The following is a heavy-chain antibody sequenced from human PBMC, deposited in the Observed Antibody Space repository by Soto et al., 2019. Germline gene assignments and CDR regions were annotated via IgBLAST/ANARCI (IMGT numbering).Heavy chain of an antibody. CDR1: GFTFSDHH. CDR2: ATNKGHSHTT. D-gene: IGHD2-8*01. J-gene: IGHJ4*02. CDR3: ARLMGTSFDL. V-gene: IGHV3-72*01. Sequence: PGGSLRLSCAASGFTFSDHHMDWVRQAPGKGLEWVGRATNKGHSHTTGCAASVKGRFTISRDDSKNSLSLQMNSLKTEDTAVYFCARLMGTSFDLWGQGTLVTVSS.